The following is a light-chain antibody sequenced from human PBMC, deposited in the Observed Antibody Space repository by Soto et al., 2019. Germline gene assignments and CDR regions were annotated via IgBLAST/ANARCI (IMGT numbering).Light chain of an antibody. CDR2: GVS. J-gene: IGKJ1*01. V-gene: IGKV3-20*01. CDR1: QSISSIY. CDR3: QQYGSSPWT. Sequence: ETVLTQSPGTLSLSPGERATLSCRASQSISSIYLAWYQQKPAQAPSLLIYGVSNRATGIPDRFSGSGSGTDFTLTISRVEPEDFAVYYCQQYGSSPWTFGQGTKLEIK.